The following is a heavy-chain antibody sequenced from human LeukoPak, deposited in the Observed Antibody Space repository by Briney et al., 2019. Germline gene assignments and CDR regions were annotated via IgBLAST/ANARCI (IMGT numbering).Heavy chain of an antibody. CDR3: TRVLITSANWFDP. D-gene: IGHD1-14*01. CDR1: GGAFSSYT. J-gene: IGHJ5*02. Sequence: ASVKVSCKASGGAFSSYTISWVRQAPGQGLEWMGGTIPNFGTPNYAQKFQGRVTITADKSTSTAYMELSSLRSEDTAVYYCTRVLITSANWFDPWGQGTLVTVSS. V-gene: IGHV1-69*06. CDR2: TIPNFGTP.